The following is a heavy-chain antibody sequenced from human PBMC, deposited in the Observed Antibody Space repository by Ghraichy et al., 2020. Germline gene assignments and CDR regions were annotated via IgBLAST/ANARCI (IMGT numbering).Heavy chain of an antibody. D-gene: IGHD2-8*02. J-gene: IGHJ4*02. V-gene: IGHV1-2*02. CDR3: ATLSSGGHIDF. CDR2: INPHSGGT. Sequence: ASVKVSCKASGYTFTGYYIYWVRQAPGQGLEWMGWINPHSGGTNYAQKFQGRVTMTRDTSISTAYMELSRLRSDDTAVYYCATLSSGGHIDFWGQGTLVTVSS. CDR1: GYTFTGYY.